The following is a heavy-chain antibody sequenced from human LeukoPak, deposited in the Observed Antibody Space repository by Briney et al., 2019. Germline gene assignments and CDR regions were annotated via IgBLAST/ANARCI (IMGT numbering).Heavy chain of an antibody. J-gene: IGHJ1*01. Sequence: PSETLSLTCTVSGGSISSGGYSWSWIRQPPGKGLEWLGYIYHSGSTFYNPSLKSRVTISVDRSKNQFSLKLSSVTAADTAVYYCARQPDCSSTSCYFSPEYFQHWGQGTLVTVSS. D-gene: IGHD2-2*01. CDR2: IYHSGST. V-gene: IGHV4-30-2*01. CDR3: ARQPDCSSTSCYFSPEYFQH. CDR1: GGSISSGGYS.